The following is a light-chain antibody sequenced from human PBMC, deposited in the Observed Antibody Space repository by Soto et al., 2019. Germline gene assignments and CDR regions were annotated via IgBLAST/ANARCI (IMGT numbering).Light chain of an antibody. CDR2: ENN. V-gene: IGLV1-51*02. J-gene: IGLJ2*01. Sequence: QAVVTQPPSVSAAPGQTVTISCSGGSSNIGNNYVSWYQQLPGTAPKLLIYENNKRPSGIPDRFSGSKSGTSATLGITGLQTGDEADFFCGTWDSRLSTVVIGGGTKLTVL. CDR3: GTWDSRLSTVV. CDR1: SSNIGNNY.